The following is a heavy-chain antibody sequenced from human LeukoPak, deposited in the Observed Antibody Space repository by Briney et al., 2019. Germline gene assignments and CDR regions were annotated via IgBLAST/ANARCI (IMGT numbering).Heavy chain of an antibody. J-gene: IGHJ6*03. D-gene: IGHD1-7*01. Sequence: PSETLSLTCTVSGGSISSYYWSWIRQPPGKGLEWIGYIYYSGSTNYNPSLKSRVTISVDTSKNQFSLKLSSVTAADTAVYYCARDPNWNYASPYMDVWGKGTTVTVSS. V-gene: IGHV4-59*01. CDR3: ARDPNWNYASPYMDV. CDR2: IYYSGST. CDR1: GGSISSYY.